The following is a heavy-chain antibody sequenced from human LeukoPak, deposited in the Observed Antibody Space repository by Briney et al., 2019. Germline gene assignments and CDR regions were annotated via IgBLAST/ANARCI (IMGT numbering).Heavy chain of an antibody. CDR1: GGSISNNY. CDR3: ARVRIYYDSSGYYADAFDI. D-gene: IGHD3-22*01. Sequence: SETLSLTCTVSGGSISNNYWSWFRQPPGKGLEWIGYIYHSGSTYYSPSLKSRVTISVDRSKNQFSLKLSSVTAADTAVYYCARVRIYYDSSGYYADAFDIWGQGTMVTVSS. V-gene: IGHV4-59*12. J-gene: IGHJ3*02. CDR2: IYHSGST.